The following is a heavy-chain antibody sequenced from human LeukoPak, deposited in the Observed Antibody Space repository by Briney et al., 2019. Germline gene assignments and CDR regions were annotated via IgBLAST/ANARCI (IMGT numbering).Heavy chain of an antibody. CDR1: GGSISSSTYY. CDR2: FFYSGST. V-gene: IGHV4-39*01. J-gene: IGHJ3*02. D-gene: IGHD5-24*01. Sequence: SETLSLTCTVSGGSISSSTYYWGWIRQPPGKGLEWIGSFFYSGSTYYNPSLKSRLTMSVDTSNNQFSLKLMSVTAADTAVYYCARLAGERWLQLASAFDIWGQGTMVTVSS. CDR3: ARLAGERWLQLASAFDI.